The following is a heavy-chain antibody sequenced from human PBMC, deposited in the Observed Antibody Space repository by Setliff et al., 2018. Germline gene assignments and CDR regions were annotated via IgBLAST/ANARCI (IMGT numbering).Heavy chain of an antibody. Sequence: SETLSLTCTVSGCSISSDSDYWSWIRQSAGKGLEWIGRIYASGSTEYNPSLGSRVTISADTSRNQFSLQLSSVTSADTAIYYCTKGRVGLAARAGYWGQGTLVTVS. J-gene: IGHJ4*02. CDR2: IYASGST. V-gene: IGHV4-61*02. CDR1: GCSISSDSDY. CDR3: TKGRVGLAARAGY. D-gene: IGHD1-26*01.